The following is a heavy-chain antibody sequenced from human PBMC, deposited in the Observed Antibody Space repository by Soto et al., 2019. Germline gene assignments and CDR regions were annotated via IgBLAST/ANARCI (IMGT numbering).Heavy chain of an antibody. Sequence: QLQLQESGSGLVKPSQTLSLTCAVSGGSISSGGYSWSWIRQPPGKGLEWIGYIYHSGSTYYNPSLKSRVTRSVDRSKNQFSLKLSSVTAADTAVYYCARGYCSGGSCQNWFDPWGQGTLVTVSS. J-gene: IGHJ5*02. CDR2: IYHSGST. CDR1: GGSISSGGYS. V-gene: IGHV4-30-2*01. CDR3: ARGYCSGGSCQNWFDP. D-gene: IGHD2-15*01.